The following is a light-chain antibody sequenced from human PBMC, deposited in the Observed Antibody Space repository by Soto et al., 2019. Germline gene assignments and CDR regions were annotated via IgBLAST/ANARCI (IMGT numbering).Light chain of an antibody. CDR2: GDS. J-gene: IGLJ2*01. V-gene: IGLV1-40*01. CDR1: SYNIGAGYG. CDR3: QSYDSSLSAVI. Sequence: QSVLTQPPSVSGAPGQRVTISCTGSSYNIGAGYGVHWYIQLPGTAPKLLVYGDSNRPSGVPDRFSGSKSDTSASLAITGLQAEDEDDYYCQSYDSSLSAVIFGGGTKLTVL.